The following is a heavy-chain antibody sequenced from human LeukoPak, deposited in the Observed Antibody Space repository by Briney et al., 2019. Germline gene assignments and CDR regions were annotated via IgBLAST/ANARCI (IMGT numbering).Heavy chain of an antibody. J-gene: IGHJ3*02. D-gene: IGHD6-19*01. CDR2: IIPIFGTA. CDR1: GGTFSSYA. V-gene: IGHV1-69*13. CDR3: ARDGIAVAGPHDAFDI. Sequence: GASVKVSCKASGGTFSSYAISWVRQAPGQGLEWMGGIIPIFGTANYAQKFQGRVTITADESTSTAYMELSSLRSEDTAVYYCARDGIAVAGPHDAFDIWGQGTTVTVSS.